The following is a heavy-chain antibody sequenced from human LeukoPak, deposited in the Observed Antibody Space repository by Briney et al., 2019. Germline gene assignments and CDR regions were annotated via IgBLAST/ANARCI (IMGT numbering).Heavy chain of an antibody. CDR2: INPNSGGT. CDR1: GYTFTGYY. V-gene: IGHV1-2*02. J-gene: IGHJ3*02. CDR3: ARDNYYDSSALDAFDI. D-gene: IGHD3-22*01. Sequence: GASVKVSCKASGYTFTGYYMHWVRQAPGQGLECMGWINPNSGGTNYAQKFQGRVTMTRDTSISTAYMELSRLRSDDTAVYYCARDNYYDSSALDAFDIWGQGTMVTVSS.